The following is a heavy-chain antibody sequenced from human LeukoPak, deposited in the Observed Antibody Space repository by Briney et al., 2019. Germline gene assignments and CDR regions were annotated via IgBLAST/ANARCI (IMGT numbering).Heavy chain of an antibody. D-gene: IGHD3-10*01. J-gene: IGHJ4*02. CDR2: ISGSGGST. V-gene: IGHV3-23*01. Sequence: PGGSLRLSCAASGFTFSSYAMSWVRQAPGKGLEWVSAISGSGGSTYYADSVKGRFTISRDNAKNSLYLQMNSLRDEDTAVYYCARDRGITPTLDYWGQGTLVTVSS. CDR1: GFTFSSYA. CDR3: ARDRGITPTLDY.